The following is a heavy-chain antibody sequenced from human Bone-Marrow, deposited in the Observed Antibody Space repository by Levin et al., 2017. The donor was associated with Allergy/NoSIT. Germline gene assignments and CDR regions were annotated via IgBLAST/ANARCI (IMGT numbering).Heavy chain of an antibody. CDR1: GFTLRTYW. CDR2: INEDGSGP. CDR3: ARDLYSGSYGSVNY. J-gene: IGHJ4*02. Sequence: SLRLSCAASGFTLRTYWMSWVRQAPGKGLEWVANINEDGSGPYYVDSVNGRFTISRDNAKNSLYLQMNSLRADDTAVYYCARDLYSGSYGSVNYWGQGTLVTVSS. D-gene: IGHD1-26*01. V-gene: IGHV3-7*01.